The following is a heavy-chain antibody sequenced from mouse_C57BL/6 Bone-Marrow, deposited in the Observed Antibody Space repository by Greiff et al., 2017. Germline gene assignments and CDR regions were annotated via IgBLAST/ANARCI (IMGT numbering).Heavy chain of an antibody. CDR3: ARTYFDV. J-gene: IGHJ1*03. CDR2: INPCNGYT. CDR1: GYTFTSYT. Sequence: QVQLKESGAELARPGASVKMSCKASGYTFTSYTMQWVKQRPGQGLEWIGYINPCNGYTKYNQKFKDKATLTVDKSSSTAYMQLSSLTSEDSAVYYCARTYFDVWGTGTTVTVSS. V-gene: IGHV1-4*01.